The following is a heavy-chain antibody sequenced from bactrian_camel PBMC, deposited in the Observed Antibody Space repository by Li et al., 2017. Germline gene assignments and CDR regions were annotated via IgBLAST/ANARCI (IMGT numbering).Heavy chain of an antibody. V-gene: IGHV3S1*01. CDR2: IYTGGGTT. CDR1: GYTDSRHC. Sequence: HVQLVESGGGSVQAGGSLRLPCAASGYTDSRHCIGWFRQAPGQERGGVAVIYTGGGTTFYADSVKGRFTISQDNAKNTMYLQLNNLKPEDTSVYYCAADRGYGLGCLSDSGYWGQGTQVTVS. D-gene: IGHD1*01. CDR3: AADRGYGLGCLSDSGY. J-gene: IGHJ6*01.